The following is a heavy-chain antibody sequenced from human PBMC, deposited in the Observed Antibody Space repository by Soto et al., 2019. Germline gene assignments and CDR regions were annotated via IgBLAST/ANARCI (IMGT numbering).Heavy chain of an antibody. V-gene: IGHV4-59*01. J-gene: IGHJ2*01. CDR2: IYYSGST. Sequence: SETLSLTCTVSGGSISSYYWSWIRQPPGKGLEWIGYIYYSGSTNYNPSLKSRVTISVDTSKNQFSLKLSSVTAADTAVYYCARVNYGDYLLHWYFDLWGRGTLVTVSS. CDR1: GGSISSYY. CDR3: ARVNYGDYLLHWYFDL. D-gene: IGHD4-17*01.